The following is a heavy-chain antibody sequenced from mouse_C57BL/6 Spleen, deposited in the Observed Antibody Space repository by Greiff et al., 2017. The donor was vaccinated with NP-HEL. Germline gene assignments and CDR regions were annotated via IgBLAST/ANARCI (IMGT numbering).Heavy chain of an antibody. V-gene: IGHV5-4*01. CDR3: ARDGNYGYDGRGAMDY. J-gene: IGHJ4*01. CDR1: GFTFSSYA. D-gene: IGHD2-2*01. Sequence: EVKLVESGGGLVKPGGSLKLSCAASGFTFSSYAMSWVRQTPEKRLEWVATISDGGSYTYYPDNVKGRFTISRDNAKNNLYLQMSHLKSEDTAMYYCARDGNYGYDGRGAMDYWGQGTSVTVSS. CDR2: ISDGGSYT.